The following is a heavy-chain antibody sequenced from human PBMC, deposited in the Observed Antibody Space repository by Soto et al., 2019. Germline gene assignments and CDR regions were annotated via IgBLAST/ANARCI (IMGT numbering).Heavy chain of an antibody. D-gene: IGHD4-17*01. V-gene: IGHV4-39*01. CDR1: GGSVTNSIYY. Sequence: PSETLSLTCTVSGGSVTNSIYYWGWIRQSPGKGLEWIGSVYYRGRSYSKSSVKRRVTISLDTSKNRFSLSLSSVTASDTAVYFCVSQRTTVPTQAYFDYWGPGALVTVSS. CDR3: VSQRTTVPTQAYFDY. J-gene: IGHJ4*02. CDR2: VYYRGRS.